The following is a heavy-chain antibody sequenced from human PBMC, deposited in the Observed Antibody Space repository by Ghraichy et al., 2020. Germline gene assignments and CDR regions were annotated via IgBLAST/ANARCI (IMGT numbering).Heavy chain of an antibody. CDR3: ARDFVVLVAAIGYDY. Sequence: GALRLSCAASGFTFSSYWMSWVRQAPGKVLEWVANIKQDGSEKYYVDSVKGRFTISRDNAKNSLYLQMNSLRAEDTAVYYCARDFVVLVAAIGYDYWGQGTLVTVSS. CDR1: GFTFSSYW. J-gene: IGHJ4*02. D-gene: IGHD2-15*01. V-gene: IGHV3-7*01. CDR2: IKQDGSEK.